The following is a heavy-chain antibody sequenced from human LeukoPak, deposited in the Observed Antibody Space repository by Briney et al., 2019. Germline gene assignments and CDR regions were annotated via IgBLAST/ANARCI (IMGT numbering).Heavy chain of an antibody. Sequence: GGSLRLSCAASGFTFSSYWMHWVRQAPGKGLVWVSRISSDGSSTGYADSVKGRFTISRDNAKNTLYPQMNSLRAEDTAVYYCATGYSSGWYPGGVDYWGQGTLVTVSS. J-gene: IGHJ4*02. CDR1: GFTFSSYW. D-gene: IGHD6-19*01. V-gene: IGHV3-74*01. CDR2: ISSDGSST. CDR3: ATGYSSGWYPGGVDY.